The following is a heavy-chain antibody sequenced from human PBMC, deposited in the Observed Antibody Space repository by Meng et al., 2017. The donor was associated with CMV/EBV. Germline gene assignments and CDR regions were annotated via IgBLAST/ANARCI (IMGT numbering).Heavy chain of an antibody. J-gene: IGHJ4*02. D-gene: IGHD2-2*01. CDR2: ISSSSSTI. V-gene: IGHV3-48*04. CDR3: ARGVVVVPAAIPNVVHSHFDY. CDR1: GFTFSSYS. Sequence: LSLTCAASGFTFSSYSMNWVRQAPGKGLEWVSYISSSSSTIYYADSVKGRFTISRDNAKNSLYLQMNSLRAEDTAVYYCARGVVVVPAAIPNVVHSHFDYWGQGTLVTVSS.